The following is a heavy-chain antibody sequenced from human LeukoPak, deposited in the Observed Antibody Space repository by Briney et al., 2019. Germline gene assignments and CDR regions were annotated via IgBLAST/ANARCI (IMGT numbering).Heavy chain of an antibody. CDR2: IIPIFGTT. V-gene: IGHV1-69*06. J-gene: IGHJ4*02. D-gene: IGHD2-2*01. CDR1: GYTFTSYA. CDR3: ARAPFRSCSSTSCYFDY. Sequence: GASVKVSCKASGYTFTSYAISWVRQAPGQGLEWMGGIIPIFGTTDYAQKFQGRVTITADNSTSTAYMELSSLRSEDTAVYYCARAPFRSCSSTSCYFDYWGQGTLVTVSS.